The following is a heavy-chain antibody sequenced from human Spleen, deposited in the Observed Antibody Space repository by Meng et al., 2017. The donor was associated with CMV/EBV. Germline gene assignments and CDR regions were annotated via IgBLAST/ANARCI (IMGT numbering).Heavy chain of an antibody. Sequence: TNYNPSLKSRVTISVDTSKNQFSLKLSSVTAADTAVYYCAREWSTWQPFDYWGQGTLVTVSS. CDR2: T. J-gene: IGHJ4*02. D-gene: IGHD2-15*01. CDR3: AREWSTWQPFDY. V-gene: IGHV4-59*01.